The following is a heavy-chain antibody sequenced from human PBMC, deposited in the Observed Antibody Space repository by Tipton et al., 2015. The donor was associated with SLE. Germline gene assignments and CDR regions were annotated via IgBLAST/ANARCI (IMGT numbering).Heavy chain of an antibody. V-gene: IGHV4-39*07. CDR1: GGSLSSSYHY. CDR2: IYYSGST. Sequence: TLSLTCTVSGGSLSSSYHYWGWIRQPPGKGLEWIGSIYYSGSTYYNPSLKSRVTISVDTSKNQFSLRASSVTAADTAVYYCARNADGSFDYWGQGTLVTVSS. CDR3: ARNADGSFDY. D-gene: IGHD1-14*01. J-gene: IGHJ4*02.